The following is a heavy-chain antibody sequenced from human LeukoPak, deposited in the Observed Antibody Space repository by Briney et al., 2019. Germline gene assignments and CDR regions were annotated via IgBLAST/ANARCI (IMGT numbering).Heavy chain of an antibody. V-gene: IGHV3-30-3*01. J-gene: IGHJ4*02. CDR1: GFTFSSYA. Sequence: PGGSLRLSCAAPGFTFSSYAMHWVRQAPGKGLEWVAVISYDGSNKYYADSVKGRFTISRDNSKNTLYLQMNSLRAEDTAVYYCARGGGFFDYWGQGTXVXVSS. D-gene: IGHD2-15*01. CDR3: ARGGGFFDY. CDR2: ISYDGSNK.